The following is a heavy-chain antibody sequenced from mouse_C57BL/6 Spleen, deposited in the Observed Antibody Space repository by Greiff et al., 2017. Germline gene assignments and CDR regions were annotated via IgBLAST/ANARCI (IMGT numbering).Heavy chain of an antibody. CDR2: INPNNGGT. CDR3: ARSYDGYSPYPMDY. J-gene: IGHJ4*01. V-gene: IGHV1-26*01. D-gene: IGHD2-3*01. Sequence: VQLQQSGPELVKPGASVKISCKASGYTFTDYYMNWVKQSPGKSLEWIGDINPNNGGTSYNQKFKGKATLTVDKSSSTAYMELRSLTSEDSAVYYCARSYDGYSPYPMDYWGQGTSVTVSS. CDR1: GYTFTDYY.